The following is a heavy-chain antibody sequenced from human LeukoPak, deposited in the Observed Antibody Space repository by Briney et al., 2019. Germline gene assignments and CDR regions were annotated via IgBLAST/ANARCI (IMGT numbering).Heavy chain of an antibody. CDR1: GFTFSSYA. CDR3: ARDPNLAAAALYYYYGMDV. J-gene: IGHJ6*02. D-gene: IGHD6-13*01. V-gene: IGHV3-30-3*01. Sequence: PGGSLTLYCAASGFTFSSYAMHWVRPAPGKGLEWVAVISYDGSNKYYADSVKGRFTISRDNSKNTLYLQMNSLRAEDTAVYYCARDPNLAAAALYYYYGMDVWGQGTTVTVSS. CDR2: ISYDGSNK.